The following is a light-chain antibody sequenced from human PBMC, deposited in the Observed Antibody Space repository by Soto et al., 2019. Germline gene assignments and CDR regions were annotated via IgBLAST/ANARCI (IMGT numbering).Light chain of an antibody. V-gene: IGKV2-30*02. CDR2: KVS. Sequence: PLSLPVTLGRPASISCRSNQSLVHSDGIAYFSWFQQRPGRSPRRLIYKVSNRDSGVPARFSGSGSGTDFALKISRVEAEDVGVYYCMQGTHWPITFGQGARLE. CDR3: MQGTHWPIT. CDR1: QSLVHSDGIAY. J-gene: IGKJ5*01.